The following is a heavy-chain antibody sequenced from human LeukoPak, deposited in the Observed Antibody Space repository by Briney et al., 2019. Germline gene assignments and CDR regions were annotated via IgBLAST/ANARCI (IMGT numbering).Heavy chain of an antibody. CDR2: IKQDGSEK. Sequence: PGGSLRLSCAASGFTLSSYWMSWVRQAPGKGLEWVANIKQDGSEKYYVDSVKGRFTISRDNAKNSLYLQMNSLRAEDTAVYYCARARGPYDSSGYYHYWGQGTLVTVSS. D-gene: IGHD3-22*01. J-gene: IGHJ4*02. CDR1: GFTLSSYW. V-gene: IGHV3-7*01. CDR3: ARARGPYDSSGYYHY.